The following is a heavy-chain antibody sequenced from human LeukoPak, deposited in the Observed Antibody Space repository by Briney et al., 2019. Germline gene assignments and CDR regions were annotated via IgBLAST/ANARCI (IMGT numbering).Heavy chain of an antibody. CDR3: ARDPDYPDY. CDR2: INHSGST. CDR1: GGSFSGYY. V-gene: IGHV4-34*01. D-gene: IGHD3-16*01. J-gene: IGHJ4*02. Sequence: KTSETLSLTCAVYGGSFSGYYWSWIRQPPGKGLEWIGEINHSGSTNYNPSLKSRVTISVDTSKNQFSLKLSSVTAADTAVYYCARDPDYPDYWGQGTLVTVSS.